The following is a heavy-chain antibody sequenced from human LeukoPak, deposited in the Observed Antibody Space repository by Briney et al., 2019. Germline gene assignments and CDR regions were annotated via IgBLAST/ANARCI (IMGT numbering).Heavy chain of an antibody. CDR3: ARAVTPPQYYYYMDV. D-gene: IGHD4-11*01. V-gene: IGHV1-69*13. CDR1: GGTFSSYA. CDR2: IIPIFGTA. Sequence: SVEVSCKASGGTFSSYAISWVRQAPGQGLEWMGGIIPIFGTANYAQKFQGRVTITADESTSTAYMELSSLRSEDTAVYYCARAVTPPQYYYYMDVWGKGTTVTVSS. J-gene: IGHJ6*03.